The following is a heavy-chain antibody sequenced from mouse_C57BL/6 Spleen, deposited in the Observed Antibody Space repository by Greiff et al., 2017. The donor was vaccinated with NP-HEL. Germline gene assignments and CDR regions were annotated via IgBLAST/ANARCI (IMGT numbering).Heavy chain of an antibody. D-gene: IGHD2-2*01. J-gene: IGHJ2*01. CDR2: INPNNGGT. CDR1: GYTFTDYY. Sequence: EVQLQQSGPELVKPGASVKISCKASGYTFTDYYMNWVKQSHGKSLEWIGDINPNNGGTSYNQKFKGKATLTVDKSSSTAYMELRSLTSEDSAVYYCARGSLYYGYKREYFDYWGQGTTLTVSS. V-gene: IGHV1-26*01. CDR3: ARGSLYYGYKREYFDY.